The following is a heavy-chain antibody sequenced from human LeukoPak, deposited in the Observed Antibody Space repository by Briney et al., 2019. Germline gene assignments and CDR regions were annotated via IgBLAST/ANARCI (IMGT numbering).Heavy chain of an antibody. J-gene: IGHJ4*02. CDR1: GFTFSSYS. Sequence: PGGSLRLSCAASGFTFSSYSMNWDRQAPGKGLEWVSSISSSSSYIYYADSVKGRFTISRDNAKNSLYLQMNSLRAEDTAVYYCARGPSLSWNVDYWGQGTLVTVSS. CDR2: ISSSSSYI. CDR3: ARGPSLSWNVDY. V-gene: IGHV3-21*01. D-gene: IGHD1-1*01.